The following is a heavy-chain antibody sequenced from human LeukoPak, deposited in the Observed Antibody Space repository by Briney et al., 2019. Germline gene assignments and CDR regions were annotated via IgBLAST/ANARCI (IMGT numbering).Heavy chain of an antibody. V-gene: IGHV3-23*01. CDR1: GFTFSSYA. J-gene: IGHJ6*02. CDR3: AGGAGVYYYGMDV. Sequence: PGGSLRLSCAASGFTFSSYAMSWVRQAPGKRLEWVSAISGSGGSTYYADSVKGRFTISRDNSKNTLFLQMNTLRADDTAVYYCAGGAGVYYYGMDVWGQGTSVTVSS. CDR2: ISGSGGST.